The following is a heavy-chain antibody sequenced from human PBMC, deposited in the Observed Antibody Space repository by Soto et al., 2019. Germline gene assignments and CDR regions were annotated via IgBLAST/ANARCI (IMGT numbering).Heavy chain of an antibody. Sequence: QMQLPESGPGLVKPSETLSLTCTVSGVSIRASSYYWGWIRQPPGKGLEWIGTIYYNGETFYHPCLKSRSTMSIHTSKNQCSRNRTSVTAADTAVYYCARHGSYWGQGTLGTVSS. J-gene: IGHJ4*02. CDR3: ARHGSY. V-gene: IGHV4-39*01. CDR1: GVSIRASSYY. CDR2: IYYNGET.